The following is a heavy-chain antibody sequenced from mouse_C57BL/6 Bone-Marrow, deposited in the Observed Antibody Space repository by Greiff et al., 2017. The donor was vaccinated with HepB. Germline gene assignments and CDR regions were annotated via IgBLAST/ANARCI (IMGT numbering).Heavy chain of an antibody. CDR1: GYTFTSYW. J-gene: IGHJ4*01. CDR3: AREGTTVVALYGNYNYYAMYY. D-gene: IGHD1-1*01. CDR2: INPSNGGT. V-gene: IGHV1-53*01. Sequence: QVQLQQPGTELVKPGASVKLSCKASGYTFTSYWMHWVKQRPGQGLEWIGNINPSNGGTNYNEKFKSKATLTVDKSSSTAYMQLSSLTSEDSAVYYCAREGTTVVALYGNYNYYAMYYWGQGTSVTVSS.